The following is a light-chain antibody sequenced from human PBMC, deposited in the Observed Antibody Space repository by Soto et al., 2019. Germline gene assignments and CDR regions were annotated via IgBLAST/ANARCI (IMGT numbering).Light chain of an antibody. CDR2: SAS. CDR1: QSIRTY. CDR3: QPSYTSPPT. J-gene: IGKJ1*01. Sequence: EIQMTQSPSTLSASVGDTVTITCGASQSIRTYLNRYQQTPGKAPKLLIYSASSLQSGVPPRFSARRSGADFTLTLERLQPEDFATYYCQPSYTSPPTFGQGTKVDIK. V-gene: IGKV1-39*01.